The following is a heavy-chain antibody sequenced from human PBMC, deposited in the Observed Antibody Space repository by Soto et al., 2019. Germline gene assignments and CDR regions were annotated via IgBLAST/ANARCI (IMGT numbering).Heavy chain of an antibody. V-gene: IGHV3-23*01. CDR1: GFTFSSYA. CDR2: ISGSGGST. Sequence: GGSLRLSCAASGFTFSSYAMSWVRQAPGKGLEWVSSISGSGGSTHYADSVKGRFTISRDKSKNTLYLQMNSLRAEDTAVYYCAKVPAVVVAPALDYWGQGTLVTVSA. J-gene: IGHJ4*02. CDR3: AKVPAVVVAPALDY. D-gene: IGHD2-2*01.